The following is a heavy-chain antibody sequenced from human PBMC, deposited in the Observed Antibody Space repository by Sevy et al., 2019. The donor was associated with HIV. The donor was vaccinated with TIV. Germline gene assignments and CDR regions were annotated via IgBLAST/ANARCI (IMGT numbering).Heavy chain of an antibody. CDR3: ATAGTTVADEYYYYGMDV. Sequence: GGSLRLSCVASGFSFSSYGMHWVRQAPGKGLEWVAGIWFDGSEKKYEDSVKGRFAISRDNAKNTLYLQMNSLRVEDTAVYFCATAGTTVADEYYYYGMDVWGQGTTVTVSS. J-gene: IGHJ6*02. V-gene: IGHV3-33*03. CDR2: IWFDGSEK. D-gene: IGHD6-19*01. CDR1: GFSFSSYG.